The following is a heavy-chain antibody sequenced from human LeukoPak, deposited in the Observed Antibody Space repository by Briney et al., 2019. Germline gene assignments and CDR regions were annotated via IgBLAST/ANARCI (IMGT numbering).Heavy chain of an antibody. CDR1: GFTFSSYG. Sequence: GGSLRLSCAASGFTFSSYGVHWVRQAPGKGLEWVAVISYDGSNKYYADSVKGRFTISRDNSKNTLYLQMNSLRAEDTAVYYCAKDRFGYCSSTSCHSIDYWGQGTLVTVSS. CDR3: AKDRFGYCSSTSCHSIDY. CDR2: ISYDGSNK. D-gene: IGHD2-2*03. V-gene: IGHV3-30*18. J-gene: IGHJ4*02.